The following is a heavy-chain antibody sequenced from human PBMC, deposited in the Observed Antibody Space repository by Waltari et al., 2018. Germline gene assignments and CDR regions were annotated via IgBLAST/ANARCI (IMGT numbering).Heavy chain of an antibody. V-gene: IGHV4-39*01. D-gene: IGHD3-22*01. CDR1: GGSIRSSAYY. CDR3: ARQSYYDESGHD. Sequence: QLQLQESGPGLVKPSETLSLTCTVSGGSIRSSAYYWVWIRQPPGKGLEGIGSIYYSATTYYNPSLNSRGTISVDTSKSQFSLKLSSVTAADTAIYYCARQSYYDESGHDWGQGTLVTVSS. CDR2: IYYSATT. J-gene: IGHJ4*02.